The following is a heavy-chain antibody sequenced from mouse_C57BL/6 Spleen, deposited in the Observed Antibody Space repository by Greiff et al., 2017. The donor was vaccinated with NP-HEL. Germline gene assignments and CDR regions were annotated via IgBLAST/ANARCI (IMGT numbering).Heavy chain of an antibody. CDR2: IYPGDGDT. Sequence: VHLVESGAELVKPGASVKISCKASGYAFSSYWMNWVKQRPGKGLEWIGQIYPGDGDTNYNGKFKGKATLTADKSSSTAYMQLSSLTSEDSAVYFCASYDYDRAMDYWGQGTSVTVSS. V-gene: IGHV1-80*01. J-gene: IGHJ4*01. CDR3: ASYDYDRAMDY. CDR1: GYAFSSYW. D-gene: IGHD2-4*01.